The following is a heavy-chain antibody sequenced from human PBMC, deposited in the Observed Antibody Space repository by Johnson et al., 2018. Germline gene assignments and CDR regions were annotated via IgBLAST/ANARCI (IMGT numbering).Heavy chain of an antibody. Sequence: VQLVESGGGLVQAGGTLILSCAASGFTFSSYSMNWVRQAPGKGLEWISYISSSSSTIYYAAPVKGRFTISRDNAKNSLYLQMNSLRDEDTAGYYCARDGSGSYFHYYYGMDVWGQGTTVTVSS. CDR3: ARDGSGSYFHYYYGMDV. J-gene: IGHJ6*02. CDR1: GFTFSSYS. V-gene: IGHV3-48*02. D-gene: IGHD3-10*01. CDR2: ISSSSSTI.